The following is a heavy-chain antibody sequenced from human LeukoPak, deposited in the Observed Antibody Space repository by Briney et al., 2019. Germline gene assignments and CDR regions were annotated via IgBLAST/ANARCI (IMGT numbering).Heavy chain of an antibody. CDR3: ANCINGVAGLGY. D-gene: IGHD6-19*01. J-gene: IGHJ4*02. V-gene: IGHV3-53*01. Sequence: PSETLSLTCTVSGGSISSYYWSWVRQAPGKGLEWVSAISTSGVTYYADSVRGRFTISRDNSKNTLYLQMNSLRAEDTALYYCANCINGVAGLGYWGQGTLVTVSS. CDR2: ISTSGVT. CDR1: GGSISSYY.